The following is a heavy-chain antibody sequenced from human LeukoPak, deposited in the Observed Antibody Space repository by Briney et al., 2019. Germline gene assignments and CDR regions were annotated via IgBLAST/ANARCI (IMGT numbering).Heavy chain of an antibody. CDR3: ARGGGSYYDILTGYYYYYYMDV. V-gene: IGHV4-61*02. Sequence: SQTLSLTCTVSGASISSGFYYWSWIRQPAGKGLEWIGRIYTSGSTNYNPSLKSRVTISVDTSKNQFSLKLSSVTAADTAVYYCARGGGSYYDILTGYYYYYYMDVWGKGTTVTISS. J-gene: IGHJ6*03. CDR1: GASISSGFYY. CDR2: IYTSGST. D-gene: IGHD3-9*01.